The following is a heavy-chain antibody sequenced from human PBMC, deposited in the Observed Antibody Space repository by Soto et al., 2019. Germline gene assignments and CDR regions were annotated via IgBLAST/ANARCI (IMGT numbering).Heavy chain of an antibody. D-gene: IGHD2-2*01. CDR3: ASYLDYCSSTSCSPKKYYYYYYMDV. J-gene: IGHJ6*03. Sequence: ASVKVSCKASGGTFSSYTISWVRQAPGQGLEWMGRIIPILGIANYAQKFQGRVTITADKSTSTAYMELSSLRSEDTAVYYCASYLDYCSSTSCSPKKYYYYYYMDVWGKGTTVTVSS. V-gene: IGHV1-69*02. CDR1: GGTFSSYT. CDR2: IIPILGIA.